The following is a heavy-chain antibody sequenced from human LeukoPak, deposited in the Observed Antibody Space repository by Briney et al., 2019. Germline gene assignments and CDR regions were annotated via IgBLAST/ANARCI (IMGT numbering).Heavy chain of an antibody. CDR3: ARAKGGIAAAGINWFDP. J-gene: IGHJ5*02. D-gene: IGHD6-13*01. CDR2: MNPNSGNT. Sequence: ASVPVSFKASGYTFTSYDINWVRQAAGQGVAGMGWMNPNSGNTGYAQKFQGRVTMTRNTSISTAYMELSSLRSEDTAVYYCARAKGGIAAAGINWFDPWGQGTLVTVSS. V-gene: IGHV1-8*01. CDR1: GYTFTSYD.